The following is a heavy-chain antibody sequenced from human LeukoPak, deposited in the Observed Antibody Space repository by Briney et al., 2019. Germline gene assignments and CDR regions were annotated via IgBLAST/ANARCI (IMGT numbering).Heavy chain of an antibody. D-gene: IGHD3-10*01. J-gene: IGHJ4*02. CDR1: GYTFTGYY. Sequence: ASVKVSCKASGYTFTGYYMHWVRQAPGQGLEWMGWINPNSGGTNYAQKFQGRVTMTRDTSISTAYMELSRLRSDDTAVYYCARDIWFGELSDNFDYWGQGTLVTVSS. CDR2: INPNSGGT. V-gene: IGHV1-2*02. CDR3: ARDIWFGELSDNFDY.